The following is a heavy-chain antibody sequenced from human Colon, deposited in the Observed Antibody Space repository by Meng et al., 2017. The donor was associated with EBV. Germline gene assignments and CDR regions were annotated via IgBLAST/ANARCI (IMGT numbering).Heavy chain of an antibody. Sequence: QVQPQGWGPELVNPPEPLSSTCTVAGDSVATVRNYWSWIRQPPGKGLEWIAYIYYIGGTNYNPSLTSRLTISLDTSKNQFSLSLRSVTAADTAVYYCARVSGRSFDPWGQGTLVTVSS. V-gene: IGHV4-61*01. CDR2: IYYIGGT. CDR1: GDSVATVRNY. CDR3: ARVSGRSFDP. D-gene: IGHD3-10*01. J-gene: IGHJ5*02.